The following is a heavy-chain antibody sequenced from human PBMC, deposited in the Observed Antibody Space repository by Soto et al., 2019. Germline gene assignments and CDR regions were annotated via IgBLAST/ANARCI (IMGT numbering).Heavy chain of an antibody. J-gene: IGHJ4*02. Sequence: EVQLEESGGGLVQPGGSLRLSCAASGFTFSDFWMHWVRQAPGKGLVWVSRIKGDGSGTTYADSVKGRFTISRDNARKTLYLQMNSLRAEDTAVYYCARDGLITTTGVDFDDWGRGTLVTVSS. CDR1: GFTFSDFW. D-gene: IGHD1-1*01. CDR3: ARDGLITTTGVDFDD. V-gene: IGHV3-74*03. CDR2: IKGDGSGT.